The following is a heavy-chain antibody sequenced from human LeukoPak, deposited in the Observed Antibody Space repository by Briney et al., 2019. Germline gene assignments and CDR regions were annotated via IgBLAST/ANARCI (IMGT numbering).Heavy chain of an antibody. CDR3: ARDRDGYNPEGAFDI. CDR1: GGSISSSSYY. D-gene: IGHD5-24*01. Sequence: SETLSLTCTVSGGSISSSSYYWGWIRQPPGKGLEWIGSIYYSGGTYYNPSLKSRVTISVDTSKNQFSLKLSSVTAADTAVYYCARDRDGYNPEGAFDIWGQGTMVTVSS. J-gene: IGHJ3*02. CDR2: IYYSGGT. V-gene: IGHV4-39*07.